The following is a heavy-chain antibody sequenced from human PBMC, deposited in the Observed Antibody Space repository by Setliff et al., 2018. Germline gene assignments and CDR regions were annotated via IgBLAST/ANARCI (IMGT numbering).Heavy chain of an antibody. CDR2: INPNSGGT. J-gene: IGHJ4*02. D-gene: IGHD3-22*01. CDR1: GYSLSNYV. CDR3: ARRRYYYDSSGYRWGGFYFDY. Sequence: ASVKVSCKASGYSLSNYVMNWVRQAPGQGLEWMGWINPNSGGTNYAQKFQGWVTMTRDTSISTAYMELSRLRSDDTAVYYCARRRYYYDSSGYRWGGFYFDYWGQGTLVTVS. V-gene: IGHV1-2*04.